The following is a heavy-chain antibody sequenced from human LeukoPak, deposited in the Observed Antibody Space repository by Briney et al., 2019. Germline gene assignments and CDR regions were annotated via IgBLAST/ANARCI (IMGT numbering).Heavy chain of an antibody. V-gene: IGHV4-39*01. CDR2: VYYSGST. CDR1: GGSISSSSLY. Sequence: SETLSLTCTVSGGSISSSSLYWVWIRQPPGQGLEWIGSVYYSGSTYYNPSLKSRVTISVDTSKNQFSLKLSSVTAADTAVYYCARNASSLGAGAFDIWGQGTMVTVSS. J-gene: IGHJ3*02. D-gene: IGHD2-2*01. CDR3: ARNASSLGAGAFDI.